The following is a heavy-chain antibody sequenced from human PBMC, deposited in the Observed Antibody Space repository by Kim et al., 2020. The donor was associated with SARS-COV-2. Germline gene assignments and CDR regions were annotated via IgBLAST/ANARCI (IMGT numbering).Heavy chain of an antibody. CDR3: AEDQGCGGDCSPWGY. CDR2: ISYDGSTT. CDR1: GFTFSSYC. D-gene: IGHD2-21*01. Sequence: GGSLRLSCAASGFTFSSYCMHWVRQAPGKGLVWVSVISYDGSTTYYADSVKGRFTISRDNSKNTLYLQMNSLRAEDTAVYYCAEDQGCGGDCSPWGYWGPGTLVTVSS. J-gene: IGHJ4*02. V-gene: IGHV3-30*18.